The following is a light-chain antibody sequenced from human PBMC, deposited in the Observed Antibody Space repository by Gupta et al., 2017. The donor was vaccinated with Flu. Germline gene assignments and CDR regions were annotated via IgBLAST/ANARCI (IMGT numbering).Light chain of an antibody. J-gene: IGKJ2*03. CDR3: QQYYSTPYS. CDR2: WAS. V-gene: IGKV4-1*01. CDR1: QSVLYSSNNKNY. Sequence: DIVMTQSPVSLAVSPGERATINCKSSQSVLYSSNNKNYLAWYQQKPGQPPKLLIYWASTRESGVPDRFSGSGSGTDFTLTISSLQAEDVAVYYCQQYYSTPYSFGQGTKLEIK.